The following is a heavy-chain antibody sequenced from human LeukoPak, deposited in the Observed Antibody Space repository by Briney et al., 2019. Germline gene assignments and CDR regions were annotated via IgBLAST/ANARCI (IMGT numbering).Heavy chain of an antibody. CDR2: IGAYSGNT. Sequence: ASVKVSCKASGYTFTRHGISWVRQAPGQGLEWMGWIGAYSGNTKYAQKFQGRVTVTTAISTTTAYMELRSLRSDDTAAYYCARERWGTYSSGPYYFDYWGHGTLVTASS. J-gene: IGHJ4*01. CDR3: ARERWGTYSSGPYYFDY. V-gene: IGHV1-18*04. CDR1: GYTFTRHG. D-gene: IGHD6-19*01.